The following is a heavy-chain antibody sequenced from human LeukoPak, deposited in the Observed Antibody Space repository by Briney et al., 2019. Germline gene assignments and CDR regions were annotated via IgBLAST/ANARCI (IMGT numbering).Heavy chain of an antibody. D-gene: IGHD6-13*01. Sequence: GASVKVSCKASGYTFTDYYMHWVRQAPGQGLEWMGWINPNSGGTNYVQKFQGRVTMTRDTSISAAYMELSRLRSDDTAVYYCARATTASIAADAFDIWGQGTMVTDSS. CDR1: GYTFTDYY. CDR3: ARATTASIAADAFDI. V-gene: IGHV1-2*02. CDR2: INPNSGGT. J-gene: IGHJ3*02.